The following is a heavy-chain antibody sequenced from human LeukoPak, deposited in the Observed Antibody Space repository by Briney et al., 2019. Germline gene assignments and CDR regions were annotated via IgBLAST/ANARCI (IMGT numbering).Heavy chain of an antibody. V-gene: IGHV3-30-3*01. CDR2: ISYDGSNK. CDR3: ARPTSPAARGAFDY. D-gene: IGHD6-6*01. Sequence: GGSLRLSCAASGFTFSSYAMHWVRQAPGKGLEWVAVISYDGSNKYYADSVKGRFTISRDNSKNTLYLQMNSLRAEDTAVYYCARPTSPAARGAFDYWGQGTLVTVSS. J-gene: IGHJ4*02. CDR1: GFTFSSYA.